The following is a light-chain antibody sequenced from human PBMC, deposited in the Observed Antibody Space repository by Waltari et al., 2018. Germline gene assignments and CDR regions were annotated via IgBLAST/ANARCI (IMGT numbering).Light chain of an antibody. Sequence: TVVTQSPATLSVSPGERATLSCRTSQTIGFGLAWYQQKPGQAPRLLIYHASTRATGIPDRFSGSGSESDFTLTISSLQSEDVAVYYCQQYNNWPPGTFGQGTKVEI. CDR2: HAS. V-gene: IGKV3-15*01. CDR3: QQYNNWPPGT. CDR1: QTIGFG. J-gene: IGKJ1*01.